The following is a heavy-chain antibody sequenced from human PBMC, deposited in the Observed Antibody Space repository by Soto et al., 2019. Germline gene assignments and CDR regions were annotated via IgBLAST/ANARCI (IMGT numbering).Heavy chain of an antibody. CDR1: GGSISSGGHS. J-gene: IGHJ4*02. D-gene: IGHD2-15*01. Sequence: QLQLQESGSGLVKPSQTLSLTCAVSGGSISSGGHSWSWIRQPPGKGLEWIGYNYQSGSTYYNPSLKSRVTISVDRSKHQFSLKLSSVTAADTAVYYCARGQVVAAQHWGQGTLVTVSS. V-gene: IGHV4-30-2*01. CDR3: ARGQVVAAQH. CDR2: NYQSGST.